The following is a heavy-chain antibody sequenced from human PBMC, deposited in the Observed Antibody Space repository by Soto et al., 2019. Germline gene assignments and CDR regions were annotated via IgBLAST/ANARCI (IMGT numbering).Heavy chain of an antibody. J-gene: IGHJ4*02. Sequence: SQTLSLTCAICGDSVSSKSAAWNWIRQSPSGGLEWLGRTYYTSRWYNDYAVSVESRITISPDTSKNQFSLQLSSVTPEDTAIYFCAGGPALTGSFFDSWGQGTLVTVS. V-gene: IGHV6-1*01. CDR1: GDSVSSKSAA. CDR3: AGGPALTGSFFDS. D-gene: IGHD3-9*01. CDR2: TYYTSRWYN.